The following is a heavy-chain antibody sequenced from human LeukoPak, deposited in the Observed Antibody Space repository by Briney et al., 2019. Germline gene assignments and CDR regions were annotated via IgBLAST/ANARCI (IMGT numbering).Heavy chain of an antibody. CDR1: GYTFTGYY. Sequence: GASVKVSCKASGYTFTGYYMHWVGQAPGQGLEWMGWINPNSGGTNYAQKFQGRVTMTRDTSISTAYMELSRLRSDDTAVYYCAREKLELRVFSFWGQGTLVTVSS. CDR3: AREKLELRVFSF. CDR2: INPNSGGT. D-gene: IGHD1-7*01. V-gene: IGHV1-2*02. J-gene: IGHJ4*02.